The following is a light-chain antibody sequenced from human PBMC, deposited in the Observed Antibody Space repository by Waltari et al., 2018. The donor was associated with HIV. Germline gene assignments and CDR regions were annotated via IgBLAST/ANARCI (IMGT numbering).Light chain of an antibody. CDR2: RNN. Sequence: QSVLTQPPSASGTPGQRVAISCSGSSSNIGRNYVYWYQQVPGAAPKLLLYRNNQRHSGVPDRFSGSKSGASASLAISGLRSDDEADYYCCSYAGSNTYLFGTGTEVTVL. V-gene: IGLV1-47*01. CDR3: CSYAGSNTYL. CDR1: SSNIGRNY. J-gene: IGLJ1*01.